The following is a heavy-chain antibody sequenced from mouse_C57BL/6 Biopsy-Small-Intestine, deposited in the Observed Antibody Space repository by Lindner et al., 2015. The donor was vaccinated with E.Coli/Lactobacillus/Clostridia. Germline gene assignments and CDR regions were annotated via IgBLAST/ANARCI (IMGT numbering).Heavy chain of an antibody. D-gene: IGHD2-3*01. Sequence: VQLQESGPGLAKPSQTLSLTCSVTGYSITSDSWNWIRKFPGNKLEYMGYISYSGSTYYKPSLKSRFSITRDTSKNQYYLQLNSVTTEDTATYYCARSADGYSWFAYWGQGTQVTVSA. CDR2: ISYSGST. J-gene: IGHJ3*01. CDR3: ARSADGYSWFAY. CDR1: GYSITSDS. V-gene: IGHV3-8*01.